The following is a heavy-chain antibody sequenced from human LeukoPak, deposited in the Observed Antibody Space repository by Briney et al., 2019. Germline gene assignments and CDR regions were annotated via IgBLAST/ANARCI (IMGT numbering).Heavy chain of an antibody. Sequence: SETLSLTCAVYGGSFSGYYWSWIRQPPGKGLGWIGEINHSGSTNYNPSLKSRVTISVDTSKNQFSLKLSSVTAADTAVYYCARGSTPKTSPGDYWGQGTLVTVSS. CDR3: ARGSTPKTSPGDY. V-gene: IGHV4-34*01. J-gene: IGHJ4*02. CDR1: GGSFSGYY. CDR2: INHSGST.